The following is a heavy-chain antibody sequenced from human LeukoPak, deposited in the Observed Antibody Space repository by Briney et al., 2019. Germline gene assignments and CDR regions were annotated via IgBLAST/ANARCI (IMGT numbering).Heavy chain of an antibody. J-gene: IGHJ6*02. CDR1: GGSFSGYY. D-gene: IGHD5-12*01. V-gene: IGHV4-34*01. CDR3: ARVKYSGYVSYYYYGMDV. CDR2: INHSGST. Sequence: SETLSLTCAVYGGSFSGYYWSWIRQPPGKGLEWIGEINHSGSTNYNPSLKSRVTISVDTSKNQFSLKLSSVTAADTAVYYRARVKYSGYVSYYYYGMDVWGQGTTVTVSS.